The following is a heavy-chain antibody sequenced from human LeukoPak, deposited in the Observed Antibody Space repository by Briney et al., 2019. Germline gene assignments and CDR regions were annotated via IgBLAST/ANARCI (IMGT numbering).Heavy chain of an antibody. V-gene: IGHV4-59*12. CDR3: ARDAGYSYGIDY. Sequence: SETLSLTCTVSGGSISSYYWSWIRQPPGKELEWIGYIYYSGSTNYNPSLKSRVSISVDTSESQFSLILRSVAAADTAVYYCARDAGYSYGIDYWGQGTLVTVSS. CDR2: IYYSGST. J-gene: IGHJ4*02. D-gene: IGHD5-18*01. CDR1: GGSISSYY.